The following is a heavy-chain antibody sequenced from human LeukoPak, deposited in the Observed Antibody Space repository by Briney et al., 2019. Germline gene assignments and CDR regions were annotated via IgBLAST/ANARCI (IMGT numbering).Heavy chain of an antibody. D-gene: IGHD6-13*01. CDR1: GFTFSSYS. J-gene: IGHJ6*03. CDR3: ARDTGVAAAGKYYMDV. Sequence: GGSLRLSCAASGFTFSSYSMNWVRQAPGKGLEWVSYISSSSTIYYADSVKGRFTISRDNAKNSLYLQMNSLRAEDTAVYYCARDTGVAAAGKYYMDVWGKGTTVTVSS. CDR2: ISSSSTI. V-gene: IGHV3-48*01.